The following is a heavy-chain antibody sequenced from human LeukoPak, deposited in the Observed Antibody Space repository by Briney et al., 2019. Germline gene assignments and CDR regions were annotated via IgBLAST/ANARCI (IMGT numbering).Heavy chain of an antibody. Sequence: SETLSLTCTVSGGSISSYYWSWIRQPPGKGLEGIGYIYYSGSTNYNPSLKSRVTISVDTSKNQFSLKLSSVTAADAAVYYCARRSRLWLRFGYWGQGTLVTVSS. CDR1: GGSISSYY. D-gene: IGHD5-12*01. V-gene: IGHV4-59*01. CDR3: ARRSRLWLRFGY. CDR2: IYYSGST. J-gene: IGHJ4*02.